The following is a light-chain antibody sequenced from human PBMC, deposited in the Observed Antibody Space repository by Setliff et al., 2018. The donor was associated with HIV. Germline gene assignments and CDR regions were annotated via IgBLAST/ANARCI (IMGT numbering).Light chain of an antibody. CDR1: SSDVGGYNY. CDR3: SSYSTSGTL. Sequence: QSALTQPRSVSGSPGQSVTISCTGTSSDVGGYNYVSWYQQHPGKAPKLMIYDVTKRPSGVPDRFTGSKSGNTASLTISGLQAEDEADYYCSSYSTSGTLFGAGTKVTVL. CDR2: DVT. J-gene: IGLJ1*01. V-gene: IGLV2-11*01.